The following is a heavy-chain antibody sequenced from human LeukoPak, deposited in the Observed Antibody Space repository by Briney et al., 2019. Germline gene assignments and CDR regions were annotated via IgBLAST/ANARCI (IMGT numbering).Heavy chain of an antibody. CDR3: AKDGTLLLWFGELFSDY. V-gene: IGHV3-30*02. Sequence: GGSLRPSCAASGFTFSSYGMHWVRQAPGKGLGWVAFIRYDGSNKYYADSVKGRFTISRDNSKNTLYLQMNSLRAEDTAVYYCAKDGTLLLWFGELFSDYWGQGTLVTVSS. CDR1: GFTFSSYG. D-gene: IGHD3-10*01. CDR2: IRYDGSNK. J-gene: IGHJ4*02.